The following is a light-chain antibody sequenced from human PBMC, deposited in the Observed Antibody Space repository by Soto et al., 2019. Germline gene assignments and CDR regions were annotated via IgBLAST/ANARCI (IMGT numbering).Light chain of an antibody. J-gene: IGKJ4*01. CDR1: QGVSRY. CDR2: AAS. Sequence: IPLTQSPSSLSASVGDSVTITCRASQGVSRYLSWYQQKPGRAPILLISAASTLHSGVPARFSGSGSGTDFTLSITSLQPEDFATYYCQQLNTYPVTFGGGTKVEIK. CDR3: QQLNTYPVT. V-gene: IGKV1-9*01.